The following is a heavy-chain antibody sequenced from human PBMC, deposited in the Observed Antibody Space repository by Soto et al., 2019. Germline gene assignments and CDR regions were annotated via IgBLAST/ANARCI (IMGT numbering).Heavy chain of an antibody. V-gene: IGHV3-21*01. Sequence: PGGSLRLSCAASGFTFSSYSMNWVRQAPGKGLEWVSSISSSSSYIYYADSVKGRFTISRDNAKNSLYLQMNSLRAEDTAVYYCARDHGMTTVVRSYYYYGMDVWGQGTTVTVSS. CDR1: GFTFSSYS. D-gene: IGHD4-17*01. CDR3: ARDHGMTTVVRSYYYYGMDV. CDR2: ISSSSSYI. J-gene: IGHJ6*02.